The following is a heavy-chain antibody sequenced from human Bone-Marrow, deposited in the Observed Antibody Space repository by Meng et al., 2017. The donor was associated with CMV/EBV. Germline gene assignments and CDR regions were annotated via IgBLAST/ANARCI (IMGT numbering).Heavy chain of an antibody. CDR2: IIPILGIA. V-gene: IGHV1-69*10. J-gene: IGHJ6*02. CDR1: GGTFSSYA. Sequence: SVKVSCKASGGTFSSYAISWVRQAPGQGLEWMGGIIPILGIANYAQKFQGRVTITADKSTSTAYMELSSLSSEDTAVYDCATPYYDILTGYWGEYYYGMDVWGQGTTVTVSS. CDR3: ATPYYDILTGYWGEYYYGMDV. D-gene: IGHD3-9*01.